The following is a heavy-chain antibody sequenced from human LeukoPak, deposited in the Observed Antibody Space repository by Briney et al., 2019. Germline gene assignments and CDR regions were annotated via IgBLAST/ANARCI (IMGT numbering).Heavy chain of an antibody. CDR1: GYTFTGYY. CDR2: INPNSGGT. CDR3: ARGGGYSGYDPIDY. J-gene: IGHJ4*02. Sequence: ASVKVSCKASGYTFTGYYMHWVRQAPGQGLEWMGWINPNSGGTSYAQKFQGRVTMTRDTSISTAYMELSRLRSDDTAVYYCARGGGYSGYDPIDYWGQGTLVTVSS. D-gene: IGHD5-12*01. V-gene: IGHV1-2*02.